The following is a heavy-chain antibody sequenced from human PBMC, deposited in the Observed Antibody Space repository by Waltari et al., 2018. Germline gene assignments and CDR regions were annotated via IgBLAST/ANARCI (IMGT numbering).Heavy chain of an antibody. CDR3: AAVEVTTRYYFDY. V-gene: IGHV1-58*02. D-gene: IGHD4-4*01. CDR2: IVVGSGNT. J-gene: IGHJ4*02. CDR1: GFTFTSSA. Sequence: QMQLVQSGPEVKKPGTSVKVSCKASGFTFTSSAMPWVRQARGQRLEWIGWIVVGSGNTNYAQKFQERVTITRDMSTSTAYMELSSLRSEDTAVYYCAAVEVTTRYYFDYWGQGTLVTVSS.